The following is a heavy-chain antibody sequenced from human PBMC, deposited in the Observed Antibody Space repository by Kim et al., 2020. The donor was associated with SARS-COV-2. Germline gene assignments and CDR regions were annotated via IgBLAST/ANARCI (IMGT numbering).Heavy chain of an antibody. CDR1: GFTVSSSY. CDR3: ARDRYLNWFDP. V-gene: IGHV3-53*01. D-gene: IGHD1-1*01. Sequence: GGSLRLSCAASGFTVSSSYMSWVRQAPGKGLEWVSVLYSSGSTYYADSVVGRFTISRDNSKNTLYLQMNSLRAEDTAVYFCARDRYLNWFDPWGQGTLVTVSS. J-gene: IGHJ5*02. CDR2: LYSSGST.